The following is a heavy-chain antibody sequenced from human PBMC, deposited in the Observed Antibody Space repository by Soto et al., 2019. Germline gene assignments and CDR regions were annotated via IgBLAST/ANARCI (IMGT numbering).Heavy chain of an antibody. CDR3: ARHSPGSYDILTGYYTYGMDV. CDR1: GGSISSGGYS. D-gene: IGHD3-9*01. J-gene: IGHJ6*02. V-gene: IGHV4-30-2*03. Sequence: SETLSLTCAVSGGSISSGGYSWSWIRQPPGKGLEWIGYIYYSGSTYYNPSLKSRVTISVDTSKNQFSLKLSSVTAADTAVYYCARHSPGSYDILTGYYTYGMDVWGQGTTVTVSS. CDR2: IYYSGST.